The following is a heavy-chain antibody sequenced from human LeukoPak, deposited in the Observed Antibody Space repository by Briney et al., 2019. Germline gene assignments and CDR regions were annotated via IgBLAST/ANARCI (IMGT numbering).Heavy chain of an antibody. CDR3: ARGRRPGY. Sequence: SETLSLTCAVYGGSFGGYYWSWIRQPPGKGLEWIGEINHSGSTNYNPSLKSRVTISVDTSKNRFSLKLSSVTAADTAVYYCARGRRPGYWGQGTLVTVSS. D-gene: IGHD6-6*01. CDR1: GGSFGGYY. CDR2: INHSGST. V-gene: IGHV4-34*01. J-gene: IGHJ4*02.